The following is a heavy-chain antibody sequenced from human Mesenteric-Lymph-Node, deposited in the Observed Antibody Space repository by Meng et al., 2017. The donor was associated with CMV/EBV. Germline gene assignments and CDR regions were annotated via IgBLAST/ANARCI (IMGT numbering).Heavy chain of an antibody. CDR2: INHGGST. D-gene: IGHD3-10*01. CDR1: GGTSTDYY. Sequence: GVYGGTSTDYYWSGIRQRPGKGLEWIGEINHGGSTNYNPSLKSRVTISVDTSKNQFSLKLNSVTAADTAVYYCARPSYGSGSYYYWGQGTLVTVSS. J-gene: IGHJ4*02. V-gene: IGHV4-34*01. CDR3: ARPSYGSGSYYY.